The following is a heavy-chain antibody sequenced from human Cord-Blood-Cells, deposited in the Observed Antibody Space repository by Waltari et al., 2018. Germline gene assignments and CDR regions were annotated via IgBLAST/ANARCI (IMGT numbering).Heavy chain of an antibody. Sequence: QEQLVESGGGVVQPGRSLRLSCAASGFTFSSYRMPWGRQAPGKGLEWVAVIWYDGSNKYYADSVKGRFTISRDNSKNTLYLQMNSLRAEDTAVYYCARARITDYGDYYFDYWGQGTLVTVSS. V-gene: IGHV3-33*01. CDR2: IWYDGSNK. D-gene: IGHD4-17*01. CDR1: GFTFSSYR. J-gene: IGHJ4*02. CDR3: ARARITDYGDYYFDY.